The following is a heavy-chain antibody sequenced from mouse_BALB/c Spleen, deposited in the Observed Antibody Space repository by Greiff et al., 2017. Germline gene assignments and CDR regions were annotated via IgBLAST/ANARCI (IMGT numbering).Heavy chain of an antibody. J-gene: IGHJ3*01. Sequence: EVQGVESGGGLVKPGGSLKLSCAASGFTFSDYYMYWVRQTPEKRLEWVATISDGGSYTYYPDSVKGRFTISRDNAKNNLYLQMSSLKSEDTAMYYCAREDYYGSPLAYWGQGTLVTVSA. CDR1: GFTFSDYY. V-gene: IGHV5-4*02. CDR2: ISDGGSYT. D-gene: IGHD1-1*01. CDR3: AREDYYGSPLAY.